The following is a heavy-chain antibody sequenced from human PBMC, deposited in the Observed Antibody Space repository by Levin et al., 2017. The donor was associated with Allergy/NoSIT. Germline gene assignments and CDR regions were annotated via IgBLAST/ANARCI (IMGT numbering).Heavy chain of an antibody. CDR1: GYTFTGYY. Sequence: ASVKVSCKASGYTFTGYYMHWVRQAPGQGLEWMGWINPNSGGTNYAQKFQGRVTMTRDTSISTAYMELSRLRSDDTAVYYCARAPTVTTSPDFDYWGQGTLVTVSS. J-gene: IGHJ4*02. D-gene: IGHD4-17*01. V-gene: IGHV1-2*02. CDR3: ARAPTVTTSPDFDY. CDR2: INPNSGGT.